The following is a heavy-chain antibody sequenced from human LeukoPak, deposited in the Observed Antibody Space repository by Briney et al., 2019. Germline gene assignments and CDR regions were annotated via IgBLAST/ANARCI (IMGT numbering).Heavy chain of an antibody. CDR1: GGSISSYY. CDR2: IYTSGST. CDR3: ARTVPHYGSGSKYPTGWFDP. D-gene: IGHD3-10*01. J-gene: IGHJ5*02. Sequence: KTSETLSLTCTVSGGSISSYYWSWIRQPAGKGLEWIGRIYTSGSTNYNPSLKSRVTMSVDTSKNQFSPKLSSVTAADTAVYYCARTVPHYGSGSKYPTGWFDPWGQGTLVTVSS. V-gene: IGHV4-4*07.